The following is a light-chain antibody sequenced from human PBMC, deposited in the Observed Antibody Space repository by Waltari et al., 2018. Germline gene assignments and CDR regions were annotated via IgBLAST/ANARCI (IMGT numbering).Light chain of an antibody. V-gene: IGLV2-14*01. CDR1: NTDLRIYNP. Sequence: QSALTQPASVSGSPGQSITLSCTGTNTDLRIYNPLSWYQQHPGRTPKLIIYDVENRASGVSDRFSASKSGNTASLTISGLQAEDEADYYCNSYTISGTYVFGTGTRVTVL. CDR3: NSYTISGTYV. CDR2: DVE. J-gene: IGLJ1*01.